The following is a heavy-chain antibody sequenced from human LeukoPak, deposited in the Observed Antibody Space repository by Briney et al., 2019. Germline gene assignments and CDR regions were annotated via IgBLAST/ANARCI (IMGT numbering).Heavy chain of an antibody. CDR3: ARGDIVVVPRYGMDV. V-gene: IGHV1-18*01. J-gene: IGHJ6*02. Sequence: ASVKVSFKASGYTFTSYGISWVRQAPGQGLEWMGWISAYNGNTNYAQKLQGRVTMTTDTSTSTAYMELRSLRSDDTAVYYCARGDIVVVPRYGMDVWGQGTTVTVSS. CDR2: ISAYNGNT. CDR1: GYTFTSYG. D-gene: IGHD2-15*01.